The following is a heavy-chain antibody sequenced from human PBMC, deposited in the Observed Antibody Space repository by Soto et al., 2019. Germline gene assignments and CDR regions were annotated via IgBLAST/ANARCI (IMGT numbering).Heavy chain of an antibody. CDR3: AAGGPTTYYDKQDYYYGMDV. CDR2: IYPGDSDT. V-gene: IGHV5-51*01. J-gene: IGHJ6*02. CDR1: GYSFTSYW. D-gene: IGHD3-9*01. Sequence: GESLKISCKGSGYSFTSYWIGWVRQMPGKGLEWMGTIYPGDSDTRYSPSFQGQVTISADKSISTAYLQWSSLKASDAAMYYCAAGGPTTYYDKQDYYYGMDVWGQGTTVTVSS.